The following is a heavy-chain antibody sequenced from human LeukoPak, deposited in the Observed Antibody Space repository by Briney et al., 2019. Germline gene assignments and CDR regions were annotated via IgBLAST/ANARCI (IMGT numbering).Heavy chain of an antibody. V-gene: IGHV3-53*01. CDR2: IYSGGNI. Sequence: GGSLRLSCAASGFTVSSNYMSWVGQAPGKGLEWVSVIYSGGNIYYADSVKGRFTISRDKSKNTQYLRMNGLRAEDPAVYYISGDQRGDGINYFDSWGQGTLVTASS. CDR3: SGDQRGDGINYFDS. CDR1: GFTVSSNY. D-gene: IGHD1-14*01. J-gene: IGHJ4*02.